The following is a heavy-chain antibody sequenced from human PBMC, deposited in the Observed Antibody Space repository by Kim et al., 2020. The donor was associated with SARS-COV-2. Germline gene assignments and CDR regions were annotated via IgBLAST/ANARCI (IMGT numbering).Heavy chain of an antibody. J-gene: IGHJ3*02. D-gene: IGHD6-19*01. CDR3: ARDVPIAVAGSAFDI. V-gene: IGHV3-21*01. Sequence: DSVKGRFTISRDNATHSLYLQMNSLRAEDTAVYYCARDVPIAVAGSAFDIWGQGTMVTVSS.